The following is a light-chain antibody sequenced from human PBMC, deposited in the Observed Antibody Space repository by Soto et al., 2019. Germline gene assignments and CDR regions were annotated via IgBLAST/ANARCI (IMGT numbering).Light chain of an antibody. CDR2: GAS. Sequence: EIVLTQAADRLCLYPGGRATLSCRASQSVSSSYLAWYQQKPGQAPRLLIYGASSRATGIPDRFSGSGSGTNFTHTTCGLGPQARPVYCCHLYGSSGRTFGPGTKVDIK. V-gene: IGKV3-20*01. CDR3: HLYGSSGRT. J-gene: IGKJ1*01. CDR1: QSVSSSY.